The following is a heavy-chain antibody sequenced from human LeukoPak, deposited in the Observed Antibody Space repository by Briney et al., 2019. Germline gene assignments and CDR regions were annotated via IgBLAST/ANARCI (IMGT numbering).Heavy chain of an antibody. J-gene: IGHJ5*02. V-gene: IGHV4-4*07. CDR1: GGSISSYY. CDR3: ARDTIRGPYSRFDP. D-gene: IGHD6-13*01. Sequence: SETLSLTCTVSGGSISSYYWSWIRQPAGKGLEWIGRIYTSGSTNYNPSLKSRVTMSVDTSKNQFSLKLSSVTAADTAVYFCARDTIRGPYSRFDPWGQGTLVTVSS. CDR2: IYTSGST.